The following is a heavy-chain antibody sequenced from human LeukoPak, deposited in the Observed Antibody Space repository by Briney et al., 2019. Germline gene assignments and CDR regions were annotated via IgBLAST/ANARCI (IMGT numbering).Heavy chain of an antibody. CDR2: IYTSRST. Sequence: SETLSLTCTVSGGSISSYYWSWIRQPAGKGLEWIGRIYTSRSTNYNPSLKSRVTMSVDTSKNQFSLKLSSVTAADTAVYYCARNIPVSPKQAFDIWGQGTMVTVSS. D-gene: IGHD2-21*01. CDR3: ARNIPVSPKQAFDI. CDR1: GGSISSYY. V-gene: IGHV4-4*07. J-gene: IGHJ3*02.